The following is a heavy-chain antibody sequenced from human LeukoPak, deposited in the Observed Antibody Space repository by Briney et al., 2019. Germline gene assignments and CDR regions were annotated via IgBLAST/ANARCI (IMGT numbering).Heavy chain of an antibody. CDR1: VDTFTTYG. CDR2: ISAYNGNT. Sequence: APEWGSCKALVDTFTTYGISTVRQAPGDGVEWMGWISAYNGNTNYAQKLQGRVTMTTDTSTSTAYMELRSLRSDDTAVYYCVLHDILTGYYAYFDYWGQGTLVTVSS. V-gene: IGHV1-18*01. D-gene: IGHD3-9*01. CDR3: VLHDILTGYYAYFDY. J-gene: IGHJ4*02.